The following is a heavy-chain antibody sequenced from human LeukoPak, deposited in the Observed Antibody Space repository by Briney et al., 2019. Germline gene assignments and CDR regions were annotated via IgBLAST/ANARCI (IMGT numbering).Heavy chain of an antibody. Sequence: HPGGSLRLSGAASGFTFSSYEMNWVRQAPGEVLEWVSYISNSGTAIYYADSVKGRFTISRDNAKSSLYLQMNSLRAEDTAVYYCARAAYSMDTEYFQHWGQGTLVTVSS. D-gene: IGHD5-18*01. CDR2: ISNSGTAI. CDR3: ARAAYSMDTEYFQH. V-gene: IGHV3-48*03. CDR1: GFTFSSYE. J-gene: IGHJ1*01.